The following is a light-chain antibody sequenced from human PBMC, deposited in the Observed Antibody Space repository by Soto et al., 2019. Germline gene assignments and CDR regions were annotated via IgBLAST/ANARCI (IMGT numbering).Light chain of an antibody. Sequence: EIVLTQSPATLSLSPGERGALSCRASQSVGSHLAWYQQKAGQAPRLLIYGTSTRATGIPARFSGSGSGTDFTLTISSLQFEDFAVYYCQQYNNWPRTFGQGTKVDI. V-gene: IGKV3-15*01. CDR2: GTS. CDR3: QQYNNWPRT. J-gene: IGKJ1*01. CDR1: QSVGSH.